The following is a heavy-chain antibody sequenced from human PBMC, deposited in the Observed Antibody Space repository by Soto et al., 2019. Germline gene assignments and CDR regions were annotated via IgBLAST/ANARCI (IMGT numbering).Heavy chain of an antibody. CDR2: INSDGGRA. CDR1: GFTFSSYW. CDR3: ARELEYYYGLDV. Sequence: PGGSLRLSCAASGFTFSSYWVHWVRQATGKGLMWVSSINSDGGRANYADSVKGRFTISRDNAKNTLYLQMNSLRAEDTAVYYCARELEYYYGLDVWGQGTTVTV. V-gene: IGHV3-74*01. J-gene: IGHJ6*02.